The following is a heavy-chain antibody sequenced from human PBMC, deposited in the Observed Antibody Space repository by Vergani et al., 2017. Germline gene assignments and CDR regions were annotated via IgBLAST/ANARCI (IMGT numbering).Heavy chain of an antibody. CDR1: GFTFSSYS. D-gene: IGHD3-16*01. J-gene: IGHJ4*02. CDR3: ARDSGGDRQLYFQPDRSHFDY. CDR2: ISSSSSYI. V-gene: IGHV3-21*01. Sequence: EVQLVESGGGLVKPGGSLRLSCAASGFTFSSYSMNLVRQAPGKGLEWVSSISSSSSYIYYADSVKGRFTISRDNAKNSLYLQMNSLRAEDTAVYYCARDSGGDRQLYFQPDRSHFDYWGQGTLVTVSS.